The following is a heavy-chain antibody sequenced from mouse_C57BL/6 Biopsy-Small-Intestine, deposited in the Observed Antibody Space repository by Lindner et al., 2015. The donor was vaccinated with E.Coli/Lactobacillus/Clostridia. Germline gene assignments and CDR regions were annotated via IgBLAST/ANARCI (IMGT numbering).Heavy chain of an antibody. J-gene: IGHJ2*01. CDR1: GYTFTNYD. CDR3: ARRGLNWHFFDY. Sequence: VQLQESGPELAKPGASVKLSCKASGYTFTNYDINWVIQRPGQGLEWIGWIYPGNDNTKYNEKFKDKATLTVDTSSSTAYMELHSLTSEDSAVYFCARRGLNWHFFDYWGQGTTLTVSA. V-gene: IGHV1-85*01. CDR2: IYPGNDNT. D-gene: IGHD4-1*02.